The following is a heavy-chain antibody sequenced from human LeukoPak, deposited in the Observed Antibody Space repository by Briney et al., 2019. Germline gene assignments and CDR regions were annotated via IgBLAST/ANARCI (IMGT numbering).Heavy chain of an antibody. V-gene: IGHV1-24*01. J-gene: IGHJ3*02. CDR3: ATVLGVVIEDAFDI. CDR1: GYTLTELS. Sequence: GASVKVSRTVSGYTLTELSMHWVRQAPGKGLEWMGGFDPEDGETIYAQKFQGRVTMTEDTSTDTAYMELSSLGSEDTAVYYCATVLGVVIEDAFDIWGQGTMVTVSS. D-gene: IGHD3-3*01. CDR2: FDPEDGET.